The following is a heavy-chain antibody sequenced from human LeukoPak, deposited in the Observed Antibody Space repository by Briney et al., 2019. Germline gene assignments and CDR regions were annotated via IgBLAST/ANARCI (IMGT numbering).Heavy chain of an antibody. CDR2: ISAYNGHT. Sequence: ASVKVSCKTSGYTFTNFGINWVRQAPGQGLEWMGWISAYNGHTNYAQKFQGRVTLTTDTSTSTAYMELRSLISDDTAVYYCARDKAAAAGTEDYWGHGTLVTVSS. CDR1: GYTFTNFG. V-gene: IGHV1-18*01. D-gene: IGHD6-13*01. CDR3: ARDKAAAAGTEDY. J-gene: IGHJ4*01.